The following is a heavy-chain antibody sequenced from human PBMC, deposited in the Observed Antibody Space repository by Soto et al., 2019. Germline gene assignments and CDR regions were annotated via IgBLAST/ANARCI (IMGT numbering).Heavy chain of an antibody. Sequence: QVQLVQSGAEVKKPGASVKVSCKASGYTFTNFGISWVRQAPGQGLEWMGWISAYNGNTNYAQNFPSRVTMTTDTSTSTAYTALRRRTSDDTGVYYCARGGAPLEYWGQGTLVTVSS. CDR3: ARGGAPLEY. V-gene: IGHV1-18*01. J-gene: IGHJ4*02. D-gene: IGHD3-16*01. CDR2: ISAYNGNT. CDR1: GYTFTNFG.